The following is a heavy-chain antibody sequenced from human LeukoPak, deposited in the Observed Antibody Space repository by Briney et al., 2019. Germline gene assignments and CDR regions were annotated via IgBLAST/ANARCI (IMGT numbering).Heavy chain of an antibody. CDR1: GGSFSGYY. CDR3: AREGPPPSYYYDSSGYHTPFDY. Sequence: PSETLSLTCAVYGGSFSGYYWSWIRQPPGKGLEWIGEINHSGSTNYNPSLKSRVTISVDTSKNQFSLKLSSVTAADTAMYYCAREGPPPSYYYDSSGYHTPFDYWGQGTLVTVSS. CDR2: INHSGST. J-gene: IGHJ4*02. V-gene: IGHV4-34*01. D-gene: IGHD3-22*01.